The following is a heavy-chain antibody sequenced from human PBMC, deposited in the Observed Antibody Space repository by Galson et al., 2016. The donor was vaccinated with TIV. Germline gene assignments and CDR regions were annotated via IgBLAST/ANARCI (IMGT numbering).Heavy chain of an antibody. CDR2: MNPNSGNA. D-gene: IGHD2-15*01. CDR3: ARARRGYCSGGSCLPGY. J-gene: IGHJ4*02. CDR1: GYTFNNYD. Sequence: SVKVSCKASGYTFNNYDISWVRQATGQGLEWMGWMNPNSGNAGYAQKFQGRVTMTSNTSVNTAYMEVRSLRFEDPAVYYCARARRGYCSGGSCLPGYWGQGTLVTVSS. V-gene: IGHV1-8*01.